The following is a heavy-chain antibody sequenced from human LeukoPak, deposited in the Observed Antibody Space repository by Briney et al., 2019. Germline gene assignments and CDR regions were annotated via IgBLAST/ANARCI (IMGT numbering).Heavy chain of an antibody. Sequence: PGRSLRLSCAASGFTFSSYGMHWVRQAPGRGLEWVAVISCDGSNKYYADSVKGRFTISRDNSKNTLYLQMNSLRAEDTAVYYCAKVIGTGYCGGDCYLDYWGQGTLVTVSS. D-gene: IGHD2-21*02. CDR2: ISCDGSNK. CDR1: GFTFSSYG. CDR3: AKVIGTGYCGGDCYLDY. J-gene: IGHJ4*02. V-gene: IGHV3-30*18.